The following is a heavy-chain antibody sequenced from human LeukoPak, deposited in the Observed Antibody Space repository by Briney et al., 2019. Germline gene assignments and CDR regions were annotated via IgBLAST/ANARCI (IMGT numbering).Heavy chain of an antibody. CDR1: GLTFSSYA. D-gene: IGHD2-2*01. V-gene: IGHV3-23*01. J-gene: IGHJ4*02. CDR2: ISGSGGST. Sequence: GGSLRLSCAASGLTFSSYAMSWVRQTPGKGLEWVSAISGSGGSTYYADSVKGRFTISRDNSKSTLYLQINSLRAEDTAVYYCAKDRLYCSSTSCFFDYWGQGTLVTVSS. CDR3: AKDRLYCSSTSCFFDY.